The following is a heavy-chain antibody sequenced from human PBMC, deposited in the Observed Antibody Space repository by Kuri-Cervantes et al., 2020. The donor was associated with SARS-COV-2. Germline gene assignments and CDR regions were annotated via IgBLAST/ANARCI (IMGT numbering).Heavy chain of an antibody. CDR1: GCTLTELS. D-gene: IGHD3-3*01. V-gene: IGHV1-24*01. CDR3: ALSTVLRMYYFDY. J-gene: IGHJ4*02. Sequence: ASVKVSCKVSGCTLTELSMHWVRQAPGKGLEWMGGFDPEDGETIYAQKFQGRVTMTEDTSTDTAYMELRSLRSDDTAVYYCALSTVLRMYYFDYWGQGTLVTVSS. CDR2: FDPEDGET.